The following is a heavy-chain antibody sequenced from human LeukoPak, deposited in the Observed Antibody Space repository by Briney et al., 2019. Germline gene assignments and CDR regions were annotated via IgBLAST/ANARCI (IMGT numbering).Heavy chain of an antibody. CDR1: GYTFTSYD. V-gene: IGHV1-8*01. CDR3: SRGPRGKPGATGGYFDY. D-gene: IGHD2-2*01. CDR2: MNPNSGNT. Sequence: ASVKVSCKASGYTFTSYDINWVRQATGQGLEWMGWMNPNSGNTGYAQKFQGRVTMTRNTSISTAYMELSSLRSEGTAVYYCSRGPRGKPGATGGYFDYWGQGTLVTVSS. J-gene: IGHJ4*02.